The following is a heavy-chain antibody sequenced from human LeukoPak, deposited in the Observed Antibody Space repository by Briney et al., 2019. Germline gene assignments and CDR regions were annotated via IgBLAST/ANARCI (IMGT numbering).Heavy chain of an antibody. CDR1: GDIFTTYW. J-gene: IGHJ4*02. D-gene: IGHD6-19*01. CDR2: IYPGDSDT. Sequence: GESLKISCKGSGDIFTTYWIAWVRQMPGKGLEWMGIIYPGDSDTRYSPSFQGQVTISADKSISTAYLQWSSLKASDTAMYYCARRTYSSGWYLDYWGQGTLVTVSS. V-gene: IGHV5-51*01. CDR3: ARRTYSSGWYLDY.